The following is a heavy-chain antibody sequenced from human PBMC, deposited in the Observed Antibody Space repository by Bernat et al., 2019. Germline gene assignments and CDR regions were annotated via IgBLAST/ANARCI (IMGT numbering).Heavy chain of an antibody. Sequence: EVQLLESGGGLVQPGGFLRLSCSASGFTFISYAMSWVRQAPGKGLVWVSAISCSGGCTYYADSVKGRFTITRDNSKNTLYLQMNSLRAEDTAVYYCAKVLVYYGSGSYSRYFDYWGQGTLVTVSS. V-gene: IGHV3-23*01. CDR3: AKVLVYYGSGSYSRYFDY. CDR2: ISCSGGCT. D-gene: IGHD3-10*01. CDR1: GFTFISYA. J-gene: IGHJ4*02.